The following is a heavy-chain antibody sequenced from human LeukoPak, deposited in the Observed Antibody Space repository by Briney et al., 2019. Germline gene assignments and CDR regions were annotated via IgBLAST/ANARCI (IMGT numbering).Heavy chain of an antibody. D-gene: IGHD2-21*02. Sequence: GGSLRLSCAASGVTLSDYGMHWVRQTPGKGLEWVAVIWYDGSIKYYADSVKGRFTISRDNSNNTLDLQMNSLGAEDTAVYYCARVPTWGDWAGFDYWGKGTLVTVPS. J-gene: IGHJ4*02. CDR1: GVTLSDYG. V-gene: IGHV3-33*01. CDR3: ARVPTWGDWAGFDY. CDR2: IWYDGSIK.